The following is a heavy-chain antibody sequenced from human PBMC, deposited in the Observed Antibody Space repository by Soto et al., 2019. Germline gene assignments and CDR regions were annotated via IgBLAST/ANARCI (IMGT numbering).Heavy chain of an antibody. CDR3: ARDPVVYFGSRTYGMDV. D-gene: IGHD3-10*01. J-gene: IGHJ6*02. Sequence: QVHLVESGGGVVQPGRSLRLSCEASAFASGFPFRSIAMHWVRQAPGKGLEWVAVISFDGSNQYYADSAQGRFIISRDNSKHTLYLQMNSLRDEDTAMYYCARDPVVYFGSRTYGMDVWGHGTTVTVSS. V-gene: IGHV3-30-3*01. CDR1: AFASGFPFRSIA. CDR2: ISFDGSNQ.